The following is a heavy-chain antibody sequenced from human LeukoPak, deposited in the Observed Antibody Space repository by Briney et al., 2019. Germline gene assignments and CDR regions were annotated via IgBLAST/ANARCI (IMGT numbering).Heavy chain of an antibody. CDR1: GFTFSSYA. Sequence: AGGSLRLSCAASGFTFSSYAMSWVRQAPGKGLEWVSAISGSGGSTYYADSVKGRFTISRDNSKNTLYLQMNSLRAEDTAVYYCAAHYDILTGYHDWGQGTLVTVSS. D-gene: IGHD3-9*01. CDR2: ISGSGGST. CDR3: AAHYDILTGYHD. V-gene: IGHV3-23*01. J-gene: IGHJ4*02.